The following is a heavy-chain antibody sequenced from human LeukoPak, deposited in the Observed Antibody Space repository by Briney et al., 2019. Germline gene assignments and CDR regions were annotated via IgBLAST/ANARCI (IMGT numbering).Heavy chain of an antibody. CDR1: GGSISSSSYY. CDR2: IYYSGST. J-gene: IGHJ4*02. Sequence: PSETPSLTCTLSGGSISSSSYYWGWIRQPPGKGLEWIGSIYYSGSTYYNPSLKSRVTISVDTSKNQFSVKLSSVTAADTAVYYCATQVSSYCGGDCYSFWGQGTLVTVSS. V-gene: IGHV4-39*01. CDR3: ATQVSSYCGGDCYSF. D-gene: IGHD2-21*02.